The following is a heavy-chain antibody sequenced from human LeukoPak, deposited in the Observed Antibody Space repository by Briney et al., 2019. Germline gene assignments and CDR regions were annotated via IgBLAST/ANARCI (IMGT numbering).Heavy chain of an antibody. CDR2: IYTSGST. V-gene: IGHV4-61*02. Sequence: SETLSLTCTVSGGSISSGSYYWSWIRQPAGKGLEWIGRIYTSGSTNYNPSLKSRVTISVDTSKNQFSLKLSSVTAADTAVYYCARVGAHDAFDIWGQGTMVTVSS. J-gene: IGHJ3*02. CDR1: GGSISSGSYY. CDR3: ARVGAHDAFDI. D-gene: IGHD3-16*01.